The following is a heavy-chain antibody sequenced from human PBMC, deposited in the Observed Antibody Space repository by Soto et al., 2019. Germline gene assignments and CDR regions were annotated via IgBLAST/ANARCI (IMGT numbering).Heavy chain of an antibody. J-gene: IGHJ6*02. Sequence: QVQLVESGGGVAQPARSLRLSCTVSGFTFSGHAMHWVRQAPGKGLEWVTQLWYDGSNKYYAESVKGRFTISRDNSKNTLYLQMNSLRVEDTAVYYCARDGQGLAPYALDVWGQGTSVTVSS. CDR3: ARDGQGLAPYALDV. V-gene: IGHV3-33*01. CDR2: LWYDGSNK. D-gene: IGHD6-19*01. CDR1: GFTFSGHA.